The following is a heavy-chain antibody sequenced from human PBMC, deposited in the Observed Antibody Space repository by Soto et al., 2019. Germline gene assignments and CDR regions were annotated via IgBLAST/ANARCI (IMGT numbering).Heavy chain of an antibody. CDR1: GFTFSSYA. D-gene: IGHD2-2*01. Sequence: EVQLLESGGGLVQPGGSLRLSCAASGFTFSSYAMSWVRQAPGKGLEWDSAISGSGGSTYYADSVKGRFTISRDYSKNTLYLQMNCLRAEDTAVYYCAKVLSRVPIYFDYWGQGTLVTVSS. J-gene: IGHJ4*02. CDR2: ISGSGGST. V-gene: IGHV3-23*01. CDR3: AKVLSRVPIYFDY.